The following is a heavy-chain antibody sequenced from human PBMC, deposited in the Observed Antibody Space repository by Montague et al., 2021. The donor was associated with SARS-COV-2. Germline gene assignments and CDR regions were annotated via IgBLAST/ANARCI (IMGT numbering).Heavy chain of an antibody. CDR1: GDSVYSNSAT. V-gene: IGHV6-1*01. CDR3: VRGIEAAGSYDY. J-gene: IGHJ4*02. D-gene: IGHD6-13*01. CDR2: TYYRSMWKS. Sequence: CAISGDSVYSNSATWNWISQSPSRGLEWLGRTYYRSMWKSDYARXLKSRIAINPDTSKNQFSLQLSSVTPEDTALYYCVRGIEAAGSYDYWGQGTLVTVSS.